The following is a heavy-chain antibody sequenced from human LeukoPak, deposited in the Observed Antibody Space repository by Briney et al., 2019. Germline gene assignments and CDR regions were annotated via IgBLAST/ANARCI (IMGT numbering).Heavy chain of an antibody. D-gene: IGHD4-17*01. V-gene: IGHV3-53*01. CDR3: ARDRYGDYVFYLDL. CDR1: GFTVSSSY. CDR2: IYSGGNT. J-gene: IGHJ2*01. Sequence: PGGSLRLSCAASGFTVSSSYMSWVRQAPGKGLEWVSVIYSGGNTYYADSVRGRFTISRDSSKNTLYLQMNSLRAEDTAVYYCARDRYGDYVFYLDLWGRGTLVSVSS.